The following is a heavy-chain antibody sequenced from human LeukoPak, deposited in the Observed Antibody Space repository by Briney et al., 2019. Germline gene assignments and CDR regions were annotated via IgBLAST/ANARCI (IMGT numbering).Heavy chain of an antibody. J-gene: IGHJ4*02. CDR3: AKDASGYSYGYYDY. D-gene: IGHD5-18*01. Sequence: GGSLRLSCAASGFTFSSYAMSWVRQAPGKGLEWVSAISGSGGSTYYADSVKGRFTISRDNSKNTLYLQMNSLRAEDTAVHYCAKDASGYSYGYYDYWGQGTLVTVSS. V-gene: IGHV3-23*01. CDR1: GFTFSSYA. CDR2: ISGSGGST.